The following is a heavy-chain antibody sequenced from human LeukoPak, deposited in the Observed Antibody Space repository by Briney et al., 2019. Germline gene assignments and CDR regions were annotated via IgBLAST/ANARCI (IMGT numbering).Heavy chain of an antibody. J-gene: IGHJ3*01. V-gene: IGHV1-18*01. Sequence: ASVKVSCKASGYTFTSYGISWVRQAPGQGLEWMGWISAYNGNTNYAQKFQGRVTITADESTSTAYMELSSLRSEDTAVYYRARGPGNWPSSDWGQGTMVTVSS. CDR2: ISAYNGNT. CDR3: ARGPGNWPSSD. CDR1: GYTFTSYG. D-gene: IGHD1-1*01.